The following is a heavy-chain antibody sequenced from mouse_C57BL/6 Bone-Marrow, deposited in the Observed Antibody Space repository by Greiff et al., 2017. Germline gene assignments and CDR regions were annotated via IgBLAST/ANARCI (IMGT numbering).Heavy chain of an antibody. CDR1: GFNIKDYY. CDR3: ASITTVVDPYWYFDV. Sequence: VQLKQSGAELVKPGASVKLSCTASGFNIKDYYMHWVKQRTEQGLEWIGRIDPEDGETKYAPKFQGKATITADTSSNTAYLQLSSLTSEDTAVYYCASITTVVDPYWYFDVWGTGTTVTVSS. D-gene: IGHD1-1*01. CDR2: IDPEDGET. V-gene: IGHV14-2*01. J-gene: IGHJ1*03.